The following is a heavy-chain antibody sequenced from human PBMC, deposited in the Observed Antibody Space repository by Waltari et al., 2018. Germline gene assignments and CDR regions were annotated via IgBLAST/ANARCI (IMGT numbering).Heavy chain of an antibody. CDR2: INTMTGNP. CDR3: ARGDWFDP. Sequence: QVQLVQSGSELKKPGAAVQVSCKASGYIFTSYGINWVRQAPGQGLEWMGLINTMTGNPTDAQGFTGRFVFSLDTAVTTSYLQISRLKAEDTAVYYCARGDWFDPWGQGTLVTVSS. V-gene: IGHV7-4-1*02. J-gene: IGHJ5*02. CDR1: GYIFTSYG.